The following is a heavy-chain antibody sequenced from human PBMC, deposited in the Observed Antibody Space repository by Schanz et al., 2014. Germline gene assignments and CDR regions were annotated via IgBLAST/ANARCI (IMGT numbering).Heavy chain of an antibody. V-gene: IGHV1-69*09. CDR2: IIPILGIA. J-gene: IGHJ4*02. D-gene: IGHD3-10*01. CDR1: GYTFVSYS. Sequence: QVQLVQSGAEVKKPGASVKVSCKASGYTFVSYSMHWVRQAPGQGLEWMGRIIPILGIANYAQKFQGRVTITADTSTNTAYMELSSLTSEDTAVHYCARSRGFYDYWGQGTLVTVSS. CDR3: ARSRGFYDY.